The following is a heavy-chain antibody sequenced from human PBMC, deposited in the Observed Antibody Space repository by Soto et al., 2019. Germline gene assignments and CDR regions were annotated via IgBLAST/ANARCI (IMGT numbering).Heavy chain of an antibody. Sequence: QVQLVESGGGVVQPGRSLRLSCAASGFTFSSYAMHWVRQAPGKGLEWVAVISYDGSNKYYADSVKGRFTISRDNSKNTXXRQMNSLRAEDTAVYYCARDSDSLEDRNYYYGMDVWGQGTTVTVSS. D-gene: IGHD2-15*01. CDR1: GFTFSSYA. CDR3: ARDSDSLEDRNYYYGMDV. CDR2: ISYDGSNK. V-gene: IGHV3-30-3*01. J-gene: IGHJ6*02.